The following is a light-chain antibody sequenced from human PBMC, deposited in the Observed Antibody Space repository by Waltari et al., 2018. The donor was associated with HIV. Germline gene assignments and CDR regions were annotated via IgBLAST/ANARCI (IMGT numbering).Light chain of an antibody. CDR3: QTFDRTLSSYV. V-gene: IGLV1-40*01. CDR2: GST. Sequence: QAALTQPPSVSGAPGQRLAISCTGNTSTLAPHFDVHWYQSVPGTAPKLRLYGSTKRPAGVSDRFSGSRSDTSASLAITGLRADDEATYYCQTFDRTLSSYVFGPGTTVSVL. CDR1: TSTLAPHFD. J-gene: IGLJ1*01.